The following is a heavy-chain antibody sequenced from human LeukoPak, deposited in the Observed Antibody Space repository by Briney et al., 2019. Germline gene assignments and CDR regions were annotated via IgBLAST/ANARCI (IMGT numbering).Heavy chain of an antibody. Sequence: GGSLRLSRAASGFTFSTYGMNWVRQAPRKGLEWVSVIFGSADTTYYADSVKGRFTISRDNSKNTLYLQMHSLRVEDTAVYYCAKDQRPDSGYDIDYWGQGTLVTVSS. D-gene: IGHD5-12*01. CDR3: AKDQRPDSGYDIDY. V-gene: IGHV3-23*01. J-gene: IGHJ4*02. CDR1: GFTFSTYG. CDR2: IFGSADTT.